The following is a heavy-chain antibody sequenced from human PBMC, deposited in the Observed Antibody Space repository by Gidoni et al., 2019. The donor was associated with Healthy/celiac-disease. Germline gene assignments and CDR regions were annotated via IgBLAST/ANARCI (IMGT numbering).Heavy chain of an antibody. D-gene: IGHD2-2*01. CDR3: AKTWGDCSSTSCYLGGMDV. V-gene: IGHV3-23*01. Sequence: EVQLLESGGGLVQPGGSLRLSCAASGFTFSSYAMSWVRQAPGKGLEWVSAISGSGCSTYYADSVKGRFTISRDNSKNTLYLQMNSLRAEDTAVYYCAKTWGDCSSTSCYLGGMDVWGQGTTVTVSS. J-gene: IGHJ6*02. CDR2: ISGSGCST. CDR1: GFTFSSYA.